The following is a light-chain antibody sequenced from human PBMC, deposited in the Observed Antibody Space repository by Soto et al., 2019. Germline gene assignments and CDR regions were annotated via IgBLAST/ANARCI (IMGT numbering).Light chain of an antibody. CDR1: SSNIGAGYD. CDR2: GNI. Sequence: QSFLTQPPSVSGAAGQRVTIACTGSSSNIGAGYDVHWYQQRPGTAPKLLIFGNINRPSGVPDRFSGSKSGTSASLAITGLQAEDEGDYYCQSYDSTLSARYVFGTGTKVTVL. V-gene: IGLV1-40*01. J-gene: IGLJ1*01. CDR3: QSYDSTLSARYV.